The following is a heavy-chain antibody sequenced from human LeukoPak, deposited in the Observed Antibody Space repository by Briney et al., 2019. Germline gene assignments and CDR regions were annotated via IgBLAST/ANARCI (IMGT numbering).Heavy chain of an antibody. CDR3: ANLRKSLWIPEFDY. V-gene: IGHV3-23*01. J-gene: IGHJ4*02. D-gene: IGHD1-1*01. CDR2: ISGSGDTT. CDR1: GFTFSSYE. Sequence: GGSLRLSCAASGFTFSSYEMNWVRQAPGKGLEWVSLISGSGDTTYYADSVKGRFTISRDNSKNTLYLQMNSLRAEDTAVYYCANLRKSLWIPEFDYWGQGTLVTVSS.